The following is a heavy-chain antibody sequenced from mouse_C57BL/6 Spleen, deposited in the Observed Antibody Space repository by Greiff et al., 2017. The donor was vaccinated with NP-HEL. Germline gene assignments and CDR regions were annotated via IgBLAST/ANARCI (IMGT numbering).Heavy chain of an antibody. CDR2: IYPGSGNT. Sequence: VQLQQSGAELVRPGASVKLSCKASGYTFTDYYINWVKQRPGQGLEWIARIYPGSGNTYYNEKFKGKATLTAEKSSSTAYMQLSSLTSEDSAVYFCAGGDYDRRGYYAMDYWGQGTSVTVSS. CDR1: GYTFTDYY. D-gene: IGHD2-4*01. J-gene: IGHJ4*01. CDR3: AGGDYDRRGYYAMDY. V-gene: IGHV1-76*01.